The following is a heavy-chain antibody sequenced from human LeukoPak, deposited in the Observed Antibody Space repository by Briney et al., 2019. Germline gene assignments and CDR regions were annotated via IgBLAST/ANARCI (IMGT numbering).Heavy chain of an antibody. J-gene: IGHJ5*02. Sequence: GGSLRLSCAASGFSFSDSTFHWVRQAPGKGLEWVSSISSSSSYIYYADSVKGRFTISRDNAKNSLYLQMNSLRAEDTAVYDCAKVAGYCSSASCPGGWFDPWGQGTLVTVSS. CDR1: GFSFSDST. D-gene: IGHD2-2*01. V-gene: IGHV3-21*04. CDR3: AKVAGYCSSASCPGGWFDP. CDR2: ISSSSSYI.